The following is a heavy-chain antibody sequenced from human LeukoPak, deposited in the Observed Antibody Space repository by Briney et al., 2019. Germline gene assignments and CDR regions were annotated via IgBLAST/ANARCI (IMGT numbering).Heavy chain of an antibody. CDR3: AKDGRYGSGSYYFDY. D-gene: IGHD3-10*01. J-gene: IGHJ4*02. Sequence: GGSLRLSCAASGFTFDDYAMHWVRQAPGKGLEWVSLISWDGGSTYYADSVKGRFTISRDNSKNSLYLQMNSLRAEDTALYYCAKDGRYGSGSYYFDYWGQGTLVTVSS. CDR1: GFTFDDYA. CDR2: ISWDGGST. V-gene: IGHV3-43D*03.